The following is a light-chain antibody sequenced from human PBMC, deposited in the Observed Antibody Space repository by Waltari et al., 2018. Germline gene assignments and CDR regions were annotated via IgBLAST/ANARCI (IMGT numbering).Light chain of an antibody. J-gene: IGLJ3*02. Sequence: QSALTQPAPVSGSPGQSLTISFTGTSRDVVAYSSVCWYPQHPGRAPKPMMYDVSHRPSGLSNRFSGSKSGNTASLTISGLQAEDEADYYCASYTGSWNWVFGGGTKLTVL. CDR3: ASYTGSWNWV. CDR1: SRDVVAYSS. V-gene: IGLV2-14*01. CDR2: DVS.